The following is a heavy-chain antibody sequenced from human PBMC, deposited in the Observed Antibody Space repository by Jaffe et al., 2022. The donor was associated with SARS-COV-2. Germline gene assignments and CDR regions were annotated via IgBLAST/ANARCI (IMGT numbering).Heavy chain of an antibody. D-gene: IGHD5-18*01. Sequence: QLQLQESGPGLVKPSETLSLTCTVSAGSISSSSYYWGWIRQPPGKGLEWIGSIYYSGSTYYNPSLKSRVTISVDTSKNQFSLKLSSVTAADTAVFYCARQRDTAMVKPLGHYYYYYMDVWGKGTTVTVSS. V-gene: IGHV4-39*01. J-gene: IGHJ6*03. CDR1: AGSISSSSYY. CDR2: IYYSGST. CDR3: ARQRDTAMVKPLGHYYYYYMDV.